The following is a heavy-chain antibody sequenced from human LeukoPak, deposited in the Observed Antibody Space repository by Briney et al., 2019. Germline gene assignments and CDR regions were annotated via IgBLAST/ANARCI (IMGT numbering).Heavy chain of an antibody. CDR3: AKPYSGTILTGWFDP. J-gene: IGHJ5*02. CDR1: GFTFSSYA. Sequence: GGSLRLSCAASGFTFSSYAMTWVRQAPGKGLGWVSIISGSGGSTSYADSVKGRFTISRDNSKNTLYLQMNSLRAEDTALYYCAKPYSGTILTGWFDPWGQGTLATVSS. V-gene: IGHV3-23*01. D-gene: IGHD3-9*01. CDR2: ISGSGGST.